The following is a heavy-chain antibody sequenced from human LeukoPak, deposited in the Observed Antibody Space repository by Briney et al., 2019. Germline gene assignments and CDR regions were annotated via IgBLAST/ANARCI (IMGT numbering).Heavy chain of an antibody. CDR3: ARAGIAAISFDY. V-gene: IGHV1-2*04. CDR1: GYTFTGYY. D-gene: IGHD6-13*01. J-gene: IGHJ4*02. CDR2: INPNSGGT. Sequence: GASVKVSCKASGYTFTGYYTHWVRQAPGQGLEWMGWINPNSGGTNYAQKFQGWDTMTRDTSISTAYMELSRLRSDDTAVYYCARAGIAAISFDYWGQGTLVTVSS.